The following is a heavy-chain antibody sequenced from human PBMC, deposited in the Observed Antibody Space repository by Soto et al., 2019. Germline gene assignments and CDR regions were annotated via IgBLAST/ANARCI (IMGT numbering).Heavy chain of an antibody. CDR1: GFIFSSYS. CDR3: ATAIIGAADY. CDR2: ISGSGGST. D-gene: IGHD2-2*02. V-gene: IGHV3-23*01. Sequence: EVQVLESGGGLVQPGGSLRLSCAVSGFIFSSYSMTWVRQAPGKGLEWVSVISGSGGSTNYAGSVKGRFTISRDNSKNTLYLQMNSLTVDDTAVYYCATAIIGAADYWGQGALVTVSS. J-gene: IGHJ4*02.